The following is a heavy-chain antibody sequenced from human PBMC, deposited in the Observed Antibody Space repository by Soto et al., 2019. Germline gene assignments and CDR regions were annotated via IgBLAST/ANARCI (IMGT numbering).Heavy chain of an antibody. Sequence: GGSLRLSCAASGFTFSSYGMHWVRQAPGKGLEWVAVISYDGSNKYYADSVKGRFTISRDNSKNTLYLQMNSLRAEDTAVYYCARDSKNRQDGMDVWGQGXTVTV. CDR2: ISYDGSNK. V-gene: IGHV3-30*03. D-gene: IGHD4-4*01. CDR1: GFTFSSYG. J-gene: IGHJ6*02. CDR3: ARDSKNRQDGMDV.